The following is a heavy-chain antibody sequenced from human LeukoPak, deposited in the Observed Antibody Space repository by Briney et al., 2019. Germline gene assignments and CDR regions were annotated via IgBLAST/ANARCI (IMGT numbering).Heavy chain of an antibody. CDR3: ARARLGRYYDSSGNYFDY. CDR1: GYTFTSYD. V-gene: IGHV1-2*02. Sequence: ASVKVSCKASGYTFTSYDMHWVRQAPGQGLEWMGGINPNSGGTNYAQKFQGRVTMTRDTSISTAYMELSRLRSDDTAVYYCARARLGRYYDSSGNYFDYWGQGTLLTVSS. D-gene: IGHD3-22*01. J-gene: IGHJ4*02. CDR2: INPNSGGT.